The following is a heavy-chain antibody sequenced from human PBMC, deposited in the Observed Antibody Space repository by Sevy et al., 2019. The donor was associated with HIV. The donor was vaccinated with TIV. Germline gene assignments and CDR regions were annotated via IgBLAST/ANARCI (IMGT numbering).Heavy chain of an antibody. D-gene: IGHD1-1*01. CDR3: ARGARGTLPAFYYYGWDV. CDR2: IYPGDSNS. J-gene: IGHJ6*02. CDR1: GYRFTDYW. Sequence: GESLKISCKASGYRFTDYWIAWVRHMPGKGLEVMGIIYPGDSNSRYSPSFQGQVTISADNSFNTAYLQWRTLKASDTAMYYCARGARGTLPAFYYYGWDVWGQGTTVTVSS. V-gene: IGHV5-51*01.